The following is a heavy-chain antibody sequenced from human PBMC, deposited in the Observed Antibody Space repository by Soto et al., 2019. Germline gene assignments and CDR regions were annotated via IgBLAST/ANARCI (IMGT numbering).Heavy chain of an antibody. J-gene: IGHJ4*02. CDR3: ANSRYSYGQLPNDY. CDR2: ISGSGGST. Sequence: EVQLLESGGGLVQPGGSLRLSCAASGFTFSSYAMSWVRQAPGKGLEWVSAISGSGGSTYYADSVKGRFTISRDNSKNTLYLQMNSLRAEDTAVYYCANSRYSYGQLPNDYWGQGTLVTVSS. D-gene: IGHD5-18*01. CDR1: GFTFSSYA. V-gene: IGHV3-23*01.